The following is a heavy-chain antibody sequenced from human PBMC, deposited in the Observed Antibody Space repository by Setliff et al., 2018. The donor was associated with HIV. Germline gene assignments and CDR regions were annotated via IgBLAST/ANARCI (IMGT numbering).Heavy chain of an antibody. CDR1: GFTFNSYG. V-gene: IGHV3-15*01. CDR3: TTGTRLVD. J-gene: IGHJ4*02. CDR2: IKSKTDGGTT. D-gene: IGHD2-21*01. Sequence: PGGSLRLSCAASGFTFNSYGMHWVRQAPGKGLEWVGRIKSKTDGGTTDYAAPVKGRFTISRDDSKNTLYLQMNSLKIEDTAVYYCTTGTRLVDWGQGALVTSPQ.